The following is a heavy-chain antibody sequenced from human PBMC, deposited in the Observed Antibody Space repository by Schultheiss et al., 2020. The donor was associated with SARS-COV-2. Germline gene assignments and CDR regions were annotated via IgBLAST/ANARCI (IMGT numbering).Heavy chain of an antibody. V-gene: IGHV3-9*01. D-gene: IGHD1-26*01. Sequence: SLKISCAASGFTFDDYAMHWVRQAPGKGLEWVSGISWNSGSIGYADSVKGRFTISRDNSKNTLYLQMNSLRAEDTAVYYCAKMGSYSTTYYFDYWGQGTLVTVSS. CDR1: GFTFDDYA. CDR2: ISWNSGSI. J-gene: IGHJ4*02. CDR3: AKMGSYSTTYYFDY.